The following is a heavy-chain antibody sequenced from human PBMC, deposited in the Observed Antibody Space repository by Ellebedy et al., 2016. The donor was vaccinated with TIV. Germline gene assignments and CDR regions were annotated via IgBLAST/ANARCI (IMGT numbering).Heavy chain of an antibody. CDR3: ARDQYYYDSSGYYGSWFDP. D-gene: IGHD3-22*01. Sequence: SVKVSXXASGGTFSSYAISWVRQAPGQGLEWMGGIIPIFGTANYAQKFQGRVTITADESTSTAYMELSSLRSEDTAVYYCARDQYYYDSSGYYGSWFDPWGQGTLVTVSS. J-gene: IGHJ5*02. CDR2: IIPIFGTA. V-gene: IGHV1-69*13. CDR1: GGTFSSYA.